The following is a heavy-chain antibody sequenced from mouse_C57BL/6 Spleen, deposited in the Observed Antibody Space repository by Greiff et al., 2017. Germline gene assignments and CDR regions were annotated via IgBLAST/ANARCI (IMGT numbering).Heavy chain of an antibody. CDR1: GYTFTSYW. V-gene: IGHV1-69*01. D-gene: IGHD2-4*01. CDR3: ARAYYDYDGGFAY. Sequence: QVQLQQPGAELVMPGASVKLSCKASGYTFTSYWMHWVKQRPGQGLEWIGEIDPSDSYTNYNQKFKGKSTLTVDKSSSTAYMQLRRLTSEASAVYDCARAYYDYDGGFAYWGQGTLVTVSA. CDR2: IDPSDSYT. J-gene: IGHJ3*01.